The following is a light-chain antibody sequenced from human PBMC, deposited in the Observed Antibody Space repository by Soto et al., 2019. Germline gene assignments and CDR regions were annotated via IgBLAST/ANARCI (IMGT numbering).Light chain of an antibody. J-gene: IGKJ1*01. Sequence: EIVMTQSPATLPVSPAERATLSCRASQSVSSNLAWYQQKPGQPPRLLIYGASSRATGIPDRFSGSGSGTDFSLTISRLEPGDFAVYYCHQYGSSPTTLGQGTMVDI. CDR2: GAS. CDR3: HQYGSSPTT. CDR1: QSVSSN. V-gene: IGKV3-20*01.